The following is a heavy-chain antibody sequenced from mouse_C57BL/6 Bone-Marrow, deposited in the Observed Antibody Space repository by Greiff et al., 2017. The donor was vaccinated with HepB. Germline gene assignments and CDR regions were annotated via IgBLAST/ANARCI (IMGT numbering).Heavy chain of an antibody. CDR3: AREDQLWLRREAMDY. Sequence: EVQVVESGPELVKPGDSVKISCKASGYSFTGYFMNWVMQSHGKSLEWIGRINPYNGDTFYNQKFKGKATLTVDKSSSTAHMELRSLTTEDSAVYYCAREDQLWLRREAMDYWGQGTSVTVSS. D-gene: IGHD2-2*01. V-gene: IGHV1-20*01. CDR2: INPYNGDT. CDR1: GYSFTGYF. J-gene: IGHJ4*01.